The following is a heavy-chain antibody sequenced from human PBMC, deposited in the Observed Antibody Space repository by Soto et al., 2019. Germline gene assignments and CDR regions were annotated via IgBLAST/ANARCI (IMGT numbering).Heavy chain of an antibody. CDR3: ARGYSSGGYRIYGMDA. CDR1: GFTFSSYG. CDR2: IWYDGSNK. Sequence: GGSLRLSCAASGFTFSSYGMHWVRQAPGKGLEWVAVIWYDGSNKYYADSVKGRFTISRDNSKNTLYLQMNSLRAEDTAVYYCARGYSSGGYRIYGMDAGGQGTTVTVS. J-gene: IGHJ6*02. D-gene: IGHD6-19*01. V-gene: IGHV3-33*01.